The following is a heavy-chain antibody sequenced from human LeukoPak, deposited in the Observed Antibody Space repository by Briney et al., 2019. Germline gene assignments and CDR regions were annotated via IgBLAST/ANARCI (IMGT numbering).Heavy chain of an antibody. CDR1: GGSISSSNW. D-gene: IGHD3-10*01. J-gene: IGHJ4*02. Sequence: PSRTLSLACAVSGGSISSSNWWSWVRQPPGKGLEWIGEIYHSGSTNYNPSLKSRVTISVDKSKNQFSLKLSSVTAADTAVYYCARDGPLYGSARGDYWGQGTLVTVSS. V-gene: IGHV4-4*02. CDR2: IYHSGST. CDR3: ARDGPLYGSARGDY.